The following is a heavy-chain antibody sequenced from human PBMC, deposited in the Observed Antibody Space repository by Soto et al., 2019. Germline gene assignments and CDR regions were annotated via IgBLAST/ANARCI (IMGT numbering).Heavy chain of an antibody. D-gene: IGHD5-12*01. CDR2: ISSSSSYT. J-gene: IGHJ4*02. V-gene: IGHV3-11*06. CDR1: GFTFSDYY. Sequence: GGSLRLSCAASGFTFSDYYMSWIRQAPGKGLEWVSYISSSSSYTNYADSVKGRFTISRDNAKNSLYLQMNSLRAEDTAVYYCAREGDGYNLGYWGQGTLVTVSS. CDR3: AREGDGYNLGY.